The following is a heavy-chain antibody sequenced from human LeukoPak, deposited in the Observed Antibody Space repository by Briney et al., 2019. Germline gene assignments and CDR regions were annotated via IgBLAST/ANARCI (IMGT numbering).Heavy chain of an antibody. J-gene: IGHJ5*02. CDR1: GGSISSYY. Sequence: SETLSLTCTVSGGSISSYYWSWIRQLPGKGLEWIGYIYYSGSTNYNPSLRSRVTISLDTSKNQFSLRLSSVTAADTAVYYCARDGAVGWFDPWGQRTLVTVSS. D-gene: IGHD2-15*01. CDR3: ARDGAVGWFDP. V-gene: IGHV4-59*01. CDR2: IYYSGST.